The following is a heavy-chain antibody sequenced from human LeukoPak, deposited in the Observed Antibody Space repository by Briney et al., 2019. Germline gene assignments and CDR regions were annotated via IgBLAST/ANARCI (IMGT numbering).Heavy chain of an antibody. CDR1: GYTFTGYY. CDR2: INPNSGGT. V-gene: IGHV1-2*02. Sequence: ASVKVSCKASGYTFTGYYMHWVRQAPGQGLEWMGWINPNSGGTNYAQKFQGRVTMTRDTSISTAYMELSRPRSDDTAVYYCARVVITDYYYHYGMDVWGQGTTVTVSS. D-gene: IGHD3-10*01. J-gene: IGHJ6*02. CDR3: ARVVITDYYYHYGMDV.